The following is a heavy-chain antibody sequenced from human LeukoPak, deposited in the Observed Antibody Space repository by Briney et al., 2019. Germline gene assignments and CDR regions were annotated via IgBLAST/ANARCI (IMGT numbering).Heavy chain of an antibody. V-gene: IGHV4-59*08. CDR2: IYYSGST. Sequence: PSETLSLTCTVSGGSISSYYWSWIRQPPGKGLEWIGYIYYSGSTNYNPSLKSRVTISVDTSKNQFSLKLSSVTATDTAVYYCARVRNGYFDYWGQGTLVTVSS. CDR3: ARVRNGYFDY. D-gene: IGHD2-21*01. CDR1: GGSISSYY. J-gene: IGHJ4*02.